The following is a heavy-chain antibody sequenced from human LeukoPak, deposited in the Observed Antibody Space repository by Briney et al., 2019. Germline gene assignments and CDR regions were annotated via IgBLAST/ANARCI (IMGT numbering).Heavy chain of an antibody. CDR1: GFTFSSYE. V-gene: IGHV3-48*03. D-gene: IGHD4-23*01. CDR2: ISSSASTI. CDR3: ASNAVTLGFDY. J-gene: IGHJ4*02. Sequence: GGSLRLSCAASGFTFSSYEMNWVRQAPGKGLEWVSYISSSASTIYYADSVKGRFTISRDNAENSLYLQMNSLRAEDTALYYCASNAVTLGFDYWGQGTLVTVSS.